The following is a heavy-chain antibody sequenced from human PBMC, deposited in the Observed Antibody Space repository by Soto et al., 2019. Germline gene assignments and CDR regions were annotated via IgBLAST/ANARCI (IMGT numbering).Heavy chain of an antibody. V-gene: IGHV1-3*01. CDR1: GGTFSSYA. CDR2: INAGNGNT. D-gene: IGHD4-4*01. CDR3: ARDGAVTTWRDYYYYYYMDV. Sequence: GASVKVSCKASGGTFSSYAISWVRQAPGQGLEWMGWINAGNGNTKYSQKFQGRVTITRDTSASTAYMELSSLRSEDTAVYYCARDGAVTTWRDYYYYYYMDVWGKGTTVTVSS. J-gene: IGHJ6*03.